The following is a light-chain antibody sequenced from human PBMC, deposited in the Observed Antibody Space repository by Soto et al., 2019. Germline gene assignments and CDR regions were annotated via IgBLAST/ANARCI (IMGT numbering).Light chain of an antibody. CDR2: MAS. V-gene: IGKV1-5*03. CDR1: QSVDNW. J-gene: IGKJ1*01. CDR3: QQYKTYSPT. Sequence: DIQVTQSPSALSASVGDRVTITCRASQSVDNWLAWYQRRPGKAPKLLIYMASTLEVGVPSRFSGSASGTEFTLPISSLQPDASAPYYCQQYKTYSPTFGQGTKVDIK.